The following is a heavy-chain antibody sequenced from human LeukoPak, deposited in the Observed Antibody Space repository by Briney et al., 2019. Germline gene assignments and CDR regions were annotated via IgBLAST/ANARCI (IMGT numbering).Heavy chain of an antibody. CDR1: GGTFSSYT. CDR3: ARDWGFGSGSYNAFDI. Sequence: SVKVSCKASGGTFSSYTISWVRQAPGQGLEWMGRITPILGMANYAQKFQGRVTITADKSTSTAYMELSSLRSEDTAVYYCARDWGFGSGSYNAFDIWGQGTMVTVSS. V-gene: IGHV1-69*04. CDR2: ITPILGMA. D-gene: IGHD1-26*01. J-gene: IGHJ3*02.